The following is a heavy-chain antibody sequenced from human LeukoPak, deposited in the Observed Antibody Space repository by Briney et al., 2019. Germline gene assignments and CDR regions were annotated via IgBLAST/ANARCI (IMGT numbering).Heavy chain of an antibody. J-gene: IGHJ4*02. Sequence: GGSLRLSCAASGFTVSSNYMNWVRQAPGKGLEWVSVLYTDGTTYYADSVKGRFTISRDNSKETLSLQMNSLRAEDTAVYYCARVSPESSGYPRGYFDYWGQGTLVTASS. CDR1: GFTVSSNY. CDR2: LYTDGTT. D-gene: IGHD3-22*01. V-gene: IGHV3-66*01. CDR3: ARVSPESSGYPRGYFDY.